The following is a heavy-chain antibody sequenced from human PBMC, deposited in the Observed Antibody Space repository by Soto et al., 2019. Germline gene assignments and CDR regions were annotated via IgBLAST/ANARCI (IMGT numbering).Heavy chain of an antibody. D-gene: IGHD2-2*02. V-gene: IGHV3-23*01. CDR1: GFTFSNYG. Sequence: PGGSLRLSCAVSGFTFSNYGMNWVRQAPDKGLEWVSTIGRGGDTFYADSVKGRFTISRDNSKNTLFLQMNSLRAEDTALYFCAKDGTTAGIHYYGMDVWGQGTTVTVSS. J-gene: IGHJ6*02. CDR2: IGRGGDT. CDR3: AKDGTTAGIHYYGMDV.